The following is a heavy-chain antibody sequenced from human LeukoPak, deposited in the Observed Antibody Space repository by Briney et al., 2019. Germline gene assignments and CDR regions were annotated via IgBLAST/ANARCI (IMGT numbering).Heavy chain of an antibody. Sequence: GGSLRLSCAGSGFTFSTYGMHWVRQAPGKGLEWVAVISYDGSNKYYADSVKGRFTISRDNSKNTLYLQMNSLRAEDTAVYYCIEGSYTFDYWGQGTLVTVSS. V-gene: IGHV3-30*03. CDR1: GFTFSTYG. CDR3: IEGSYTFDY. D-gene: IGHD1-26*01. CDR2: ISYDGSNK. J-gene: IGHJ4*02.